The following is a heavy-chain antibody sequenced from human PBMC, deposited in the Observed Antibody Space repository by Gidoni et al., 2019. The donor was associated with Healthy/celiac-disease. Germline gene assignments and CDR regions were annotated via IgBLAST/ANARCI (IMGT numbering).Heavy chain of an antibody. CDR3: ARNARDCSGGSCYTYYYYYMDV. V-gene: IGHV4-4*03. CDR1: GGSISSSNC. Sequence: AQLPAPRPALLQPPGTPSLTCSASGGSISSSNCWSRVRQPPGKGLEWIGKIYHSGSTNYNPSLKGRVTISVDKSKNQFSLKLSSVTAADTAVYYCARNARDCSGGSCYTYYYYYMDVWGKGTTVTVSS. D-gene: IGHD2-15*01. J-gene: IGHJ6*03. CDR2: IYHSGST.